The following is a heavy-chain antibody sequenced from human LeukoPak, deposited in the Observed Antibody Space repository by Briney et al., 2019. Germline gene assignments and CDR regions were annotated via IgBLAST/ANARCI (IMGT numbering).Heavy chain of an antibody. J-gene: IGHJ4*02. CDR3: ASLGYCSGGSCYF. D-gene: IGHD2-15*01. CDR1: GYTFTGYY. V-gene: IGHV1-2*02. CDR2: INPNSGGT. Sequence: ASVKVSCKASGYTFTGYYMHWVRQAPGQGLEWMGWINPNSGGTNYAQKFQGRVTMTRDTSISTAYMELSSLRSEDTAVYYCASLGYCSGGSCYFWGQGTLVTVSS.